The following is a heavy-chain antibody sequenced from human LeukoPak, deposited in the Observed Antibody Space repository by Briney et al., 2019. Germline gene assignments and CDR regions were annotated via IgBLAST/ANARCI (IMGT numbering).Heavy chain of an antibody. CDR1: GGTFSSYA. J-gene: IGHJ4*02. V-gene: IGHV1-69*04. D-gene: IGHD1-26*01. Sequence: ASVKVSCKASGGTFSSYAISWVRQAPGQGLEWMGRIIPILGIANYAQKFQGRVTITADKSTSTAYMELSSLRSEDTAVYYCARVPIVGATMDYWGQGTLVTVSS. CDR3: ARVPIVGATMDY. CDR2: IIPILGIA.